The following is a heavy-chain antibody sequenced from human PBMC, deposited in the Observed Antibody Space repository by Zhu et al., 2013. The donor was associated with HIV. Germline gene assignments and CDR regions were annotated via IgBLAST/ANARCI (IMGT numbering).Heavy chain of an antibody. CDR3: ARDYYSDYVFDY. D-gene: IGHD4-17*01. V-gene: IGHV1-18*01. CDR2: ISGNNDDT. CDR1: GYNFIDYH. J-gene: IGHJ4*02. Sequence: QVHLVQSGTEVKKPGASVKVSCQTSGYNFIDYHLHWVRQAPGHGLESVGWISGNNDDTNIAQRFQGRVSMTSDTSTSTVYMELRSLRSDDTAVFYCARDYYSDYVFDYWGQGTLVTVSS.